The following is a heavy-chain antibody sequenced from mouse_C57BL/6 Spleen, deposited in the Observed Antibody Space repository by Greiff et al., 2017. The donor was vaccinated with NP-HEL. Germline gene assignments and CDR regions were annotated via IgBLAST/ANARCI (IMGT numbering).Heavy chain of an antibody. J-gene: IGHJ4*01. CDR1: GYTFTSYW. CDR2: IHPNSGST. D-gene: IGHD2-2*01. V-gene: IGHV1-64*01. Sequence: QVQLQQSGAELVKPGASVKLSCKASGYTFTSYWMHWVKQRPGQGLEWIGMIHPNSGSTNYNEKFKSKATLTVDKSSSTAYMQLSSLTSEDSAVYYCAREGAMVTTDYAMDYWGQGTSVTVSS. CDR3: AREGAMVTTDYAMDY.